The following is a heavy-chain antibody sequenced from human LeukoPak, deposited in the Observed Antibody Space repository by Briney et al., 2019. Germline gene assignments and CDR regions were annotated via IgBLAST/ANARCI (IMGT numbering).Heavy chain of an antibody. D-gene: IGHD1-26*01. CDR3: AREEGGAGLYGFDI. Sequence: GGSLRLSCAASGFTFSSYSMNWVRQAPGKGLEWVSSISSSSDYIYYADSLKGRFTISRDNAKNSLYLQMNSLRAEDTAVYYCAREEGGAGLYGFDIWGQGTMVTVSS. J-gene: IGHJ3*02. V-gene: IGHV3-21*01. CDR2: ISSSSDYI. CDR1: GFTFSSYS.